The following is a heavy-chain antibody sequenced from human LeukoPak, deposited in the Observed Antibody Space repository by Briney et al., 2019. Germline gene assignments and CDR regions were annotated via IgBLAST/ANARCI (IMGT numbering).Heavy chain of an antibody. CDR2: INHSGST. CDR3: ARRENRAHCSSTTPCYYYYGMDV. V-gene: IGHV4-34*01. CDR1: GGSSSGYY. Sequence: SETLSLTCAVYGGSSSGYYWSWIRQPPGKGLEWIGEINHSGSTNYNPSLKSRVTISVDTSKNQFSLKLSSVTAADTAVYYCARRENRAHCSSTTPCYYYYGMDVWGQGTTVTVSS. D-gene: IGHD2-2*01. J-gene: IGHJ6*02.